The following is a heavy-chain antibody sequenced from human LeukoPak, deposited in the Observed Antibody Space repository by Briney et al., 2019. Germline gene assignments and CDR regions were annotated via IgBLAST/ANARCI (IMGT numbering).Heavy chain of an antibody. CDR1: EYTFTDYY. Sequence: GASVEVSCKASEYTFTDYYIHWVRQAPGQGLEWMGWINPNSGATTYAQKFQGRVTMTRDTSITTAYMQLIRLTSDDTALYYCARDRSTGRELRGYFDPWGQGALVAVSS. CDR2: INPNSGAT. V-gene: IGHV1-2*02. CDR3: ARDRSTGRELRGYFDP. D-gene: IGHD2-2*01. J-gene: IGHJ4*02.